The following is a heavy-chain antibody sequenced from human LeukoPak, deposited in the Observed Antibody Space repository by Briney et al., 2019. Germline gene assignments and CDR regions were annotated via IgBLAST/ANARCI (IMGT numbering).Heavy chain of an antibody. Sequence: SETLSLTCTVSGGSISSYYWSWIRQPAGKGLEWIGRIYTSGSTNYNPSLKSRVTMSVDTSKNQFSLKLSSVTAADTAVYYCARDTDSYGYSWFDPWGQGTLVTVSS. V-gene: IGHV4-4*07. D-gene: IGHD5-18*01. CDR1: GGSISSYY. CDR3: ARDTDSYGYSWFDP. CDR2: IYTSGST. J-gene: IGHJ5*02.